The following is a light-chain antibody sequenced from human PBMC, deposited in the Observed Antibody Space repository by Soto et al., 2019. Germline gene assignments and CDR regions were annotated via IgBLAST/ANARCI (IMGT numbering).Light chain of an antibody. J-gene: IGKJ1*01. Sequence: DIQLTQSPSTLSASVGDRVTITCRASQSIGVWLTWYQQKPGKPPKFLIYKTSTLESGVPSRFSGSGSGTAFTLTISSLQPDDFATYHCQYYDNYSWTFGQGTKVETK. V-gene: IGKV1-5*03. CDR3: QYYDNYSWT. CDR2: KTS. CDR1: QSIGVW.